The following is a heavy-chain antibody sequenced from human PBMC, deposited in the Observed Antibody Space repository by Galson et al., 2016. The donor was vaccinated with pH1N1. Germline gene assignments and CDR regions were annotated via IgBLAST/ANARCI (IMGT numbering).Heavy chain of an antibody. V-gene: IGHV3-30*03. Sequence: SLRLSCAASGFNFDTFAMHWVRRTPGKGLEWVAFISYNGHDESYADSLKGRFTVSRDNSKNRLYLHMNSLRPDDTGLYYCAREDWSYGDTYYNGMDVWGQGTTVLQSP. D-gene: IGHD1-26*01. CDR3: AREDWSYGDTYYNGMDV. CDR2: ISYNGHDE. J-gene: IGHJ6*02. CDR1: GFNFDTFA.